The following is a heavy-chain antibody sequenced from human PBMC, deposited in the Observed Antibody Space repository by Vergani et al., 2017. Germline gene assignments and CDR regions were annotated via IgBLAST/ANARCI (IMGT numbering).Heavy chain of an antibody. J-gene: IGHJ4*02. CDR3: ANTIRSWIRFDY. V-gene: IGHV3-23*01. CDR2: ISGPGLST. D-gene: IGHD5-18*01. CDR1: GFTFSNSA. Sequence: EVHLLESGGGLVQSGGSLRLSCAASGFTFSNSAVSWVRQAPGRGLAWVSSISGPGLSTYYADSVKGRFSISRDNSKNTVFLQMHSLRAEDTAIYYCANTIRSWIRFDYWGQGTLVTVSS.